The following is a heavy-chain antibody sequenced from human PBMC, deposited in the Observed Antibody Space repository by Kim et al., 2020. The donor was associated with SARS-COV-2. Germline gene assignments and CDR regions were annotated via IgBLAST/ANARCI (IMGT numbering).Heavy chain of an antibody. D-gene: IGHD4-17*01. J-gene: IGHJ4*02. Sequence: YAQKLQGRVTMTTDTSTSTAYMELRSLRSDDTAVYYCARTPDCADYVPIDYWGQGTLVTVSS. CDR3: ARTPDCADYVPIDY. V-gene: IGHV1-18*01.